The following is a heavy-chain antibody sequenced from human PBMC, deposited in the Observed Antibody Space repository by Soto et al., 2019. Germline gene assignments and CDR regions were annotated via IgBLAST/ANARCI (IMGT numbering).Heavy chain of an antibody. CDR3: ARSVDTAMVFYYYGMDV. V-gene: IGHV3-33*01. D-gene: IGHD5-18*01. CDR1: GFTFSSYG. J-gene: IGHJ6*02. CDR2: IWYGGSNK. Sequence: GGSLRLSCAASGFTFSSYGMHWVRQAPGKGLEWVAAIWYGGSNKYYADSVKGRFTISRDNSKNTLYLQMNSLTAEDTAVYYCARSVDTAMVFYYYGMDVWGQGTTVTVSS.